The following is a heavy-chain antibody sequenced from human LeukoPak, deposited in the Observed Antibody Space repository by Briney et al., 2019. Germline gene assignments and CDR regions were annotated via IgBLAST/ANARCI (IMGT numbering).Heavy chain of an antibody. CDR2: INPNSGGT. CDR1: GYTFTGYY. Sequence: ASVKVSCKASGYTFTGYYIHWVRQAPGQGLEWMGWINPNSGGTNYAQKFQGRVTMTRDTSISTAYMELSRLRSDDTAVYYCARGEGYCSSTSCSNWLDPWGQGTLVTVSS. V-gene: IGHV1-2*02. D-gene: IGHD2-2*01. CDR3: ARGEGYCSSTSCSNWLDP. J-gene: IGHJ5*02.